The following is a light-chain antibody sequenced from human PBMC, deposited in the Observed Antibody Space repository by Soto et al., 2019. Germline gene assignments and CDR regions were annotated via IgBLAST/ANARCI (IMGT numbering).Light chain of an antibody. CDR1: QSINSY. CDR2: GAS. Sequence: EIMMTQSPATLSVSPGERATLSCRASQSINSYLAWYQRKPGQAPRLLFSGASTRATGVPATFSASGSGTDFTLTISSLQSEDFAVYYCQQYDSWPPTFGQGTKV. CDR3: QQYDSWPPT. J-gene: IGKJ1*01. V-gene: IGKV3-15*01.